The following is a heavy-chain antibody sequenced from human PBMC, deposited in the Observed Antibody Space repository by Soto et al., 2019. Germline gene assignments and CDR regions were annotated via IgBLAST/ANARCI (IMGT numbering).Heavy chain of an antibody. CDR2: ISGSGGST. CDR3: AKYGSGSYYAS. D-gene: IGHD3-10*01. CDR1: GFTFSSYA. V-gene: IGHV3-23*01. J-gene: IGHJ4*02. Sequence: GGSLRLSCAASGFTFSSYAMSWVRQAPGKGLEWVSAISGSGGSTHYADSVKGRFTISRDNSKNTLYLQMNSLRAGDTAVYYCAKYGSGSYYASWGQGTLVTVSS.